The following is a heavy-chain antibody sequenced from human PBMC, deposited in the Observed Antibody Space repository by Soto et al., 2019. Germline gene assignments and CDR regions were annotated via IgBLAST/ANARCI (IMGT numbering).Heavy chain of an antibody. CDR3: ARDLPPPAAKYYYYYYYMDV. D-gene: IGHD2-2*01. J-gene: IGHJ6*03. V-gene: IGHV1-3*01. CDR2: INAGNGNT. Sequence: ASVKVSCKASGYTFTSHAMHWVRQAPGQRLEWMGWINAGNGNTKYSQKFQGRVTITRDTSASTAYMELSSLRSEDTAVYYCARDLPPPAAKYYYYYYYMDVWGKGTTVTVSS. CDR1: GYTFTSHA.